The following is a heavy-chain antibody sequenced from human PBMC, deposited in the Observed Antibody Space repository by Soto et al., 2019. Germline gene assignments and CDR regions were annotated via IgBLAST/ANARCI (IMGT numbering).Heavy chain of an antibody. J-gene: IGHJ6*02. CDR3: ARELVRGTFYYYYYGMDV. CDR1: GFTFSSYE. Sequence: GGSLRLSCAASGFTFSSYEMNWVRQAPGKGLEWISYISSSGSTIYYADSVKGRFTISRDNAKNSLYLQMNSLRAEDTAVYYCARELVRGTFYYYYYGMDVWGQGTTVTVSS. V-gene: IGHV3-48*03. D-gene: IGHD3-10*01. CDR2: ISSSGSTI.